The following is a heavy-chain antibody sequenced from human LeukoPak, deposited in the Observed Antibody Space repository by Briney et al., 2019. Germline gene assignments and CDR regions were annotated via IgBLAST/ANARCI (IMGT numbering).Heavy chain of an antibody. J-gene: IGHJ4*02. CDR1: GGSISSYY. CDR2: IYTSGST. D-gene: IGHD2-15*01. V-gene: IGHV4-4*07. CDR3: ARLPYCSGGSWYFDY. Sequence: PSETLSLTCTVSGGSISSYYWSWIRQPAGKGLEWIGRIYTSGSTNYNPSLKSRVTMSVDTSKNQFSLKLSSVTAADTAVYYCARLPYCSGGSWYFDYWGQGTLVTVSS.